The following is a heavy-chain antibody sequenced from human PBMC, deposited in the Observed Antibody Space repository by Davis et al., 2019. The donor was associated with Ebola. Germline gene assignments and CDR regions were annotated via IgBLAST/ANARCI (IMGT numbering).Heavy chain of an antibody. J-gene: IGHJ5*01. D-gene: IGHD4-17*01. CDR3: ARGGYGAYVFDS. Sequence: PSETLSLTFILSGGSLSNNYWTWIRQPPAKVLDWIGYVYYIGGTHYNPSLASRVDMSIDTSKNQFSLSLISVTAADTAVYYCARGGYGAYVFDSWGQGTLVTVSS. V-gene: IGHV4-59*01. CDR2: VYYIGGT. CDR1: GGSLSNNY.